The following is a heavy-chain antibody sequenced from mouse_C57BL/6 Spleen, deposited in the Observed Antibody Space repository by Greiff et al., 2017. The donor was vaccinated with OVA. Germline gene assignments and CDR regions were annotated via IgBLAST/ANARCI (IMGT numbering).Heavy chain of an antibody. CDR3: ARDPNPAYYYGSSPYWYFDV. CDR2: INYDGSST. Sequence: EVQLVESEGGLVQPGSSMKLSCTASGFTFSDYYMAWVRQVPEKGLEWVATINYDGSSTYYLDSLKSRFIISRDNATNILYLQMCSLKSEDTTTYYCARDPNPAYYYGSSPYWYFDVWGTGTTVTVSS. J-gene: IGHJ1*03. CDR1: GFTFSDYY. D-gene: IGHD1-1*01. V-gene: IGHV5-16*01.